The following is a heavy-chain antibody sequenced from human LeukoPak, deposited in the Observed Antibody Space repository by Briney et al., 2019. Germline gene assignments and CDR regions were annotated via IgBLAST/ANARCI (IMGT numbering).Heavy chain of an antibody. D-gene: IGHD3-22*01. CDR2: ISHSAGT. CDR1: GGSINTYY. Sequence: SETLSLICTVYGGSINTYYWNWIRQPPGKGLEWLGYISHSAGTNYNPSLKSRVTISMDTSKNQFSLKLTSVTAADTAVYYCATGGDTSGYFYYFDSWVQGTLVTVSS. J-gene: IGHJ4*02. V-gene: IGHV4-59*01. CDR3: ATGGDTSGYFYYFDS.